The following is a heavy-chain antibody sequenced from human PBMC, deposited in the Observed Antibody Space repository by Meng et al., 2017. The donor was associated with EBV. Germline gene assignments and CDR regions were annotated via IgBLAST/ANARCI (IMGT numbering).Heavy chain of an antibody. V-gene: IGHV1-2*06. CDR2: INPNSGGT. Sequence: QVQHVQSWAEVKKPGASVKVSCKASGYTFTGYYMHWVRQAPGQGLEWMGRINPNSGGTNYAQKFQGRVTMTRDTSISTAYMELSRLRSDDTAVYYCARVGIAVAGTGDYWGQGTLVTVSS. J-gene: IGHJ4*02. CDR3: ARVGIAVAGTGDY. CDR1: GYTFTGYY. D-gene: IGHD6-19*01.